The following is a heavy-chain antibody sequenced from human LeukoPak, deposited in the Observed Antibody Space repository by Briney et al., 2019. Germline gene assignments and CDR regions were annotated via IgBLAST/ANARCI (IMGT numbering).Heavy chain of an antibody. CDR3: ARQVWFGTRRDYYYYMDV. CDR1: GGSISSYY. D-gene: IGHD3-10*01. V-gene: IGHV4-59*01. CDR2: IYYSGST. Sequence: PSETLSLTCTVSGGSISSYYWSWIRQPPGKGLEWIGYIYYSGSTNYNPSLKSRVTISVDTSKNQFSLKLSSVTAADTAVYYCARQVWFGTRRDYYYYMDVWGKGTTVTVSS. J-gene: IGHJ6*03.